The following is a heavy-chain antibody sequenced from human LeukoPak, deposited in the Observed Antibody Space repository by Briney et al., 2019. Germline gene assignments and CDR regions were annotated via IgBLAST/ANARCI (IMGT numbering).Heavy chain of an antibody. Sequence: GSLRLPCAASGFTFAAYGMNWVRQASGKGMEWVSGINGLGSSAYYADSVKGRFTISRDNAKNSLYLQMNSLRAEDTAVYYCATVVTGAFDYWGQGTLVTVSS. CDR2: INGLGSSA. J-gene: IGHJ4*02. D-gene: IGHD4-23*01. V-gene: IGHV3-23*01. CDR1: GFTFAAYG. CDR3: ATVVTGAFDY.